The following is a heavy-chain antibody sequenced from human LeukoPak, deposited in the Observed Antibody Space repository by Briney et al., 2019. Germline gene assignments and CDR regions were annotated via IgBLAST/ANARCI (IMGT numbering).Heavy chain of an antibody. Sequence: ASVKVSCKASGGTFSSYAISWVRQAPGQGLELMGRIIPIFGTANYAQKFQGRVTTTTDESTSTAYMELSSLRSEDTAVYYCALSSPYSSGWYPYFQRWGQGTLVTVSS. J-gene: IGHJ1*01. D-gene: IGHD6-19*01. CDR2: IIPIFGTA. CDR1: GGTFSSYA. CDR3: ALSSPYSSGWYPYFQR. V-gene: IGHV1-69*05.